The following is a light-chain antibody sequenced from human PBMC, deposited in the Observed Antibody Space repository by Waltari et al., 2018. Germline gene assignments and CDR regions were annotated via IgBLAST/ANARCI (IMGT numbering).Light chain of an antibody. CDR3: QQYDKWLMYT. Sequence: EIVLTQSPATLSLSPGERATLSCRASQSVGNNLAWFQERPGQAPRLLIFGASTRATGIPARFTGSGSGTEFTLTISSLQSEDFAVYYCQQYDKWLMYTFGQGTKVEVK. J-gene: IGKJ2*01. CDR1: QSVGNN. CDR2: GAS. V-gene: IGKV3-15*01.